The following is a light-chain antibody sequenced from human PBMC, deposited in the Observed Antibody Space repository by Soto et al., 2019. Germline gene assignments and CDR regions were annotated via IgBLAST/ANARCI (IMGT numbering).Light chain of an antibody. CDR1: SSDVGGYNY. CDR3: GSYACNNIWV. J-gene: IGLJ3*02. Sequence: QSVLTQPPSASGSPGQSVTISCTGTSSDVGGYNYVSWYQQHPGKAPKVMIYEVNKRPSGVPDRFSGSRSGDTASLTVSGLQAEDEADYYCGSYACNNIWVFGGGPKLTVL. CDR2: EVN. V-gene: IGLV2-8*01.